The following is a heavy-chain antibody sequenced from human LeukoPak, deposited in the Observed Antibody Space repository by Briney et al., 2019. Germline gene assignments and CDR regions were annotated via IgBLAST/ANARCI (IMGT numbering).Heavy chain of an antibody. CDR1: GYTFTSYG. J-gene: IGHJ4*02. D-gene: IGHD4-17*01. Sequence: ASVKVSCKASGYTFTSYGISWVRQAPGQGLEWMGWISAYNGNTNYAQKLQGRVTMTTDTSTSTAYMELRSLRSDDTAVYYCARDEGKDYGDYDTSTLYFDDWGQGTLVTVSS. CDR2: ISAYNGNT. CDR3: ARDEGKDYGDYDTSTLYFDD. V-gene: IGHV1-18*04.